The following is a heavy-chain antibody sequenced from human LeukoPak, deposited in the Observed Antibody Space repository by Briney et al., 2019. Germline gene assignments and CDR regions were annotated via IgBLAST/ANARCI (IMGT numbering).Heavy chain of an antibody. CDR1: GFTFSGYG. Sequence: GGSLRLSCAASGFTFSGYGMHWVRQAPGKGLEWVTFIMYDGSNNYYADSVKSRVTSSRDISKNTLYLQMNSMRAEDTALYYCAKDALTCSSAGRVYVHDWGQGTLVTVSS. CDR3: AKDALTCSSAGRVYVHD. D-gene: IGHD6-19*01. J-gene: IGHJ1*01. V-gene: IGHV3-30*02. CDR2: IMYDGSNN.